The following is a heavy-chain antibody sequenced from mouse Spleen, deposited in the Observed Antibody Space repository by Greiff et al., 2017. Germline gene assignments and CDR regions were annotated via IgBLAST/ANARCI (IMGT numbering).Heavy chain of an antibody. D-gene: IGHD1-1*01. CDR3: ARRTTVNYFDY. V-gene: IGHV1-76*01. CDR2: IYPGSGNT. Sequence: VQLKESGAELVRPGASVKLSCKASGYTFTDYYINWVKQRPGQGLEWIARIYPGSGNTYYNEKFKGKATLTAEKSSSTAYMQLSSLTSEDSAVYFCARRTTVNYFDYWGQGTTLTVSS. J-gene: IGHJ2*01. CDR1: GYTFTDYY.